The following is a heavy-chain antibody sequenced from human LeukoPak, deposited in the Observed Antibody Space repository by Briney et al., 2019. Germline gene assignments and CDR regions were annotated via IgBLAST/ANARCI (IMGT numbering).Heavy chain of an antibody. Sequence: PRGSLRLSCAASGFTFSSHAMHYLRQAPGKGLEWVAFISYDANAIYYADSVRGRFTISRDNSKNTLYLQMNSLRVEDTAFYYCARDLSTKYTFDYWGQGALDTVSS. V-gene: IGHV3-30-3*01. J-gene: IGHJ4*02. D-gene: IGHD1-1*01. CDR2: ISYDANAI. CDR3: ARDLSTKYTFDY. CDR1: GFTFSSHA.